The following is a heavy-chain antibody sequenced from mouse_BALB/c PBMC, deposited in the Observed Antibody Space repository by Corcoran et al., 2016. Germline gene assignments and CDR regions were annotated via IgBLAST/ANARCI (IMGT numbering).Heavy chain of an antibody. Sequence: LVKTGASVKISCKASGYSFTGYYMHWVKQSHGKSLEWIGYISCYNGATSYNQKFKGKATFTVDTSSSTAYMQFNSLTSEDSAVYFCARGNGYDVGPFAYWGQGTLVTVSA. J-gene: IGHJ3*01. D-gene: IGHD2-2*01. CDR1: GYSFTGYY. V-gene: IGHV1S34*01. CDR2: ISCYNGAT. CDR3: ARGNGYDVGPFAY.